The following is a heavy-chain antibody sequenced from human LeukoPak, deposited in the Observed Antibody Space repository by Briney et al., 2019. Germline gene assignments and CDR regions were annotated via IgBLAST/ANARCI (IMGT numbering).Heavy chain of an antibody. CDR1: GGSISNYY. V-gene: IGHV4-4*07. J-gene: IGHJ6*02. CDR3: AREGGGDSYYYYGMDV. Sequence: PSETLSLTCTVSGGSISNYYWSWIRQPAWKGLEWIGRIYTSGSTNYNPSLKSRVTMSVDTSKNQFSLKLSSVTAADTAVYYCAREGGGDSYYYYGMDVWGQGTTVTVSS. D-gene: IGHD2-21*02. CDR2: IYTSGST.